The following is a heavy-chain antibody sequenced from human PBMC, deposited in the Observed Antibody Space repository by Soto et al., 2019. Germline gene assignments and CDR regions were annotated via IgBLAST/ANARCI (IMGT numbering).Heavy chain of an antibody. D-gene: IGHD3-9*01. CDR2: IKQDGSEK. CDR3: ARNHDILTGYYMGGGVHDI. Sequence: GGSLRLSCAASGFTFSSYWMSWVRQAPGKGLEWVANIKQDGSEKYYVDSVKGRFTISRDNAKNSLYLQMNSLRAEDTAVYYCARNHDILTGYYMGGGVHDIWGQGTMVTVSS. CDR1: GFTFSSYW. J-gene: IGHJ3*02. V-gene: IGHV3-7*05.